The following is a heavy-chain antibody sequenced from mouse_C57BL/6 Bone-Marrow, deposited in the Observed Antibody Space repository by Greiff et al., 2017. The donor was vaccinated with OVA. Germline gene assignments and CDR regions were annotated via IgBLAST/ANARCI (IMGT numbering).Heavy chain of an antibody. CDR3: AKHPSVVAPYYAMDY. CDR2: IWGGGST. V-gene: IGHV2-9*01. D-gene: IGHD1-1*01. J-gene: IGHJ4*01. CDR1: GFSLTSYG. Sequence: QVQLQQSGPGLVAPSQSLSITCTVSGFSLTSYGVDWVRQPPGKGLEWLGVIWGGGSTNYNSALMSRLSISKDNSKSQVFLKRNSLQTDDTAMYYCAKHPSVVAPYYAMDYWGQGTSVTVSS.